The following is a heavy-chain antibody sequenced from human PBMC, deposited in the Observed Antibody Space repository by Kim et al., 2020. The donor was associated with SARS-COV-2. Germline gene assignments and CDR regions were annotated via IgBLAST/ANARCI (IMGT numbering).Heavy chain of an antibody. CDR3: ARAVSDILTGYYPSYFDY. CDR1: GGSISSGDYY. Sequence: SETLSLTCTVSGGSISSGDYYWSWIRQPPGKGLEWIGYIYYSGSTYYNPSLKSRVTISVDTSKNQFSLKLSSVTAADTAVYYCARAVSDILTGYYPSYFDYWGQGTLVTVSS. CDR2: IYYSGST. D-gene: IGHD3-9*01. V-gene: IGHV4-30-4*01. J-gene: IGHJ4*02.